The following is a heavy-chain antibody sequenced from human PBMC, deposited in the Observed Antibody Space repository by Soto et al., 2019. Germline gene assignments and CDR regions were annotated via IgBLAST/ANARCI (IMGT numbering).Heavy chain of an antibody. Sequence: ASVKVSCKASGYTFTGYYMHWVRQAPGQGLEWMGWINPNSGGTNYAQKFQGRVTMTRDTSISTAYMELSRLRSDDTAVYYCARERDTAHHYYGMDVWGQGTTVTSP. CDR2: INPNSGGT. D-gene: IGHD5-18*01. CDR1: GYTFTGYY. CDR3: ARERDTAHHYYGMDV. V-gene: IGHV1-2*02. J-gene: IGHJ6*02.